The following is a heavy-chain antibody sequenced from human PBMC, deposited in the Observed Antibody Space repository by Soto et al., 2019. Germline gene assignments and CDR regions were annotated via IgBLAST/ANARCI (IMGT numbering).Heavy chain of an antibody. D-gene: IGHD3-10*01. J-gene: IGHJ6*02. Sequence: PGGSLRLSCAASGFTFSSYAMSWVRQAPGKGLEWVSAISGSGGSTYYADSVKGRFTISRDNSKNTLYLQMNSLRAEDTAVYYCAKVDDYYGSGHYGMDVWGQGTTVTVSS. V-gene: IGHV3-23*01. CDR2: ISGSGGST. CDR1: GFTFSSYA. CDR3: AKVDDYYGSGHYGMDV.